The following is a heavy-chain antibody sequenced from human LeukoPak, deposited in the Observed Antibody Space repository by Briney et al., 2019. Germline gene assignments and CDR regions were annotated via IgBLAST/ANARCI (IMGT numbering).Heavy chain of an antibody. CDR3: ARSKGYCSSTSCYKRSRGRNWFDP. V-gene: IGHV4-39*07. D-gene: IGHD2-2*02. CDR1: GGSISSSHYY. CDR2: INHSGST. J-gene: IGHJ5*02. Sequence: SETLSLTCTVSGGSISSSHYYWGWIRQPPGKGLEWIGEINHSGSTNYNPSLKSRVTISVDTSKNQFSLKRSPVTAADTAVYYCARSKGYCSSTSCYKRSRGRNWFDPWGQGTLVTVSS.